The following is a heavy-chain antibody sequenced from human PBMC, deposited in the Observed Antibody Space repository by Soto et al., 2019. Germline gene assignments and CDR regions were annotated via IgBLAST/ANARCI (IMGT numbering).Heavy chain of an antibody. Sequence: EVQVVESGGGLVQPGGSLRLSCSAPGFTLSSNWMSWVRQAPGKGLEWVANIKHDGSETYYVDSVKGRFTISRDNAKNSLYLQMNRLTVEDTAVYYCVRAGAYCTATTCYVGYMDVGGKGTTVTVSS. CDR1: GFTLSSNW. D-gene: IGHD2-2*01. J-gene: IGHJ6*03. CDR3: VRAGAYCTATTCYVGYMDV. CDR2: IKHDGSET. V-gene: IGHV3-7*01.